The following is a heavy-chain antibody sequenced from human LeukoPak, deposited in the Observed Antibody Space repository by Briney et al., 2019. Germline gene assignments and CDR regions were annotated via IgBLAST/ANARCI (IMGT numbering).Heavy chain of an antibody. CDR3: ARQKYLRGPDVEYLDY. V-gene: IGHV3-48*03. D-gene: IGHD5/OR15-5a*01. J-gene: IGHJ4*02. Sequence: GGSLRLSCVASGFTFSSYEMNWVRQAPGKGLEWVSYIHSSGSTTHYADSVKGRFTISRDNAKNSLYLQMNSLRAEDTAVYYCARQKYLRGPDVEYLDYWGQGTLVTVSS. CDR2: IHSSGSTT. CDR1: GFTFSSYE.